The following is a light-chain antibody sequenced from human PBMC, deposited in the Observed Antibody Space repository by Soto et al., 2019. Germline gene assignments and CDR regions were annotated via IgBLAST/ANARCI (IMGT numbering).Light chain of an antibody. Sequence: DIQMTQSPSSLSASVGARVTITCRASQSISSYLNWYQQKPGKAPKILIYAASSLQSGVPSRFSGSGSGTDFTLTISSLQPEDVATYYCQQSYSTPITFGQGTRLEIK. CDR3: QQSYSTPIT. CDR2: AAS. CDR1: QSISSY. J-gene: IGKJ5*01. V-gene: IGKV1-39*01.